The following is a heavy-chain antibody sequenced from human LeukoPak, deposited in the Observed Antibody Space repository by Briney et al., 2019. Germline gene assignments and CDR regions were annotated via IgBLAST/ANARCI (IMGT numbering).Heavy chain of an antibody. CDR3: ARVGTTTVTTYYFDY. J-gene: IGHJ4*02. D-gene: IGHD4-17*01. CDR1: GFAFSTFP. CDR2: ISSNGGNT. V-gene: IGHV3-64*01. Sequence: GGSLRLSCAASGFAFSTFPMHWVRQPPGKGLEYVPGISSNGGNTFYANSVKGRFTISRDNSKNTLYLQMGSLRAEDMAVYYCARVGTTTVTTYYFDYWGQGTLVTVSS.